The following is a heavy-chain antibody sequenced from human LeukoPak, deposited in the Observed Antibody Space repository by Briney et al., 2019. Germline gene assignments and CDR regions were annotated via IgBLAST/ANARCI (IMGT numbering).Heavy chain of an antibody. J-gene: IGHJ4*02. D-gene: IGHD6-13*01. CDR1: GGSISSGDYY. CDR3: QGFGGYSSSWYYFDC. V-gene: IGHV4-30-4*01. CDR2: IYYSGST. Sequence: SQTLSLTCTVSGGSISSGDYYWSWIRQPPGKGLEWIGYIYYSGSTYYNPSLKSRVTISVDTSKNQFSLKLSSVTAADTAVYYCQGFGGYSSSWYYFDCWGQGTLVTVSS.